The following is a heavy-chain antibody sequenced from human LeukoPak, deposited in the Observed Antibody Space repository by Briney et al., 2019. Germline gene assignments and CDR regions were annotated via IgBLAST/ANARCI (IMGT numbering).Heavy chain of an antibody. Sequence: SVKVSCKASGGTFSSYAISWVRQAPGHGLEWMARIIPIFGTANYAQKFQARVTITTDESTSTAYMELSSLRSEDTAVYYCARDQNNWNYGAGYYFDYWGQGTLVTVSS. J-gene: IGHJ4*02. CDR2: IIPIFGTA. CDR3: ARDQNNWNYGAGYYFDY. CDR1: GGTFSSYA. D-gene: IGHD1-7*01. V-gene: IGHV1-69*05.